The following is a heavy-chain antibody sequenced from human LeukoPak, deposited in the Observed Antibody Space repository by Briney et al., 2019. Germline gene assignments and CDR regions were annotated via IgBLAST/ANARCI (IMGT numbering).Heavy chain of an antibody. V-gene: IGHV1-46*01. CDR3: ARDQEGFDY. CDR2: IYPRDGST. Sequence: ASVKVSCKASGGTFSSHAISWVRQAPGQGLEWMGMIYPRDGSTSYAQKFQGRVTVTRDTSTSTVHMELSGLRSEDTAVYYCARDQEGFDYWGQGTLITVSS. CDR1: GGTFSSHA. J-gene: IGHJ4*02.